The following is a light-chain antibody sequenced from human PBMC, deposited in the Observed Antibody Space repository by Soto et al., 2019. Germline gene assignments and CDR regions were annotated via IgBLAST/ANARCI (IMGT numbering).Light chain of an antibody. J-gene: IGLJ3*02. V-gene: IGLV1-47*02. Sequence: QSVLTQPPSASGTPGQRVTISCSGSSSNIGSNYVYWYQQLPGTAPKLLIYSNNQRPSGVPDRFSGSKSGTSASLAISGLRSEGEADYYGAAWDDSLSGWVFGGGTKLTVL. CDR1: SSNIGSNY. CDR2: SNN. CDR3: AAWDDSLSGWV.